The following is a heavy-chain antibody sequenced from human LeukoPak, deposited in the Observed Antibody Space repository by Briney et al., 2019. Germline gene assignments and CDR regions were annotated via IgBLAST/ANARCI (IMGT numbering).Heavy chain of an antibody. CDR1: GGSISSYY. CDR3: ARDSTDDDYYFDY. V-gene: IGHV4-59*01. D-gene: IGHD3-3*01. J-gene: IGHJ4*02. CDR2: IYYSGST. Sequence: SETLSLTCTVSGGSISSYYWSWIRQPPGKGLEWNGYIYYSGSTNYNPSLKSRVTISVDTSKNQFSLKLSSVTAADTAVYYCARDSTDDDYYFDYWGQGTLVTVSS.